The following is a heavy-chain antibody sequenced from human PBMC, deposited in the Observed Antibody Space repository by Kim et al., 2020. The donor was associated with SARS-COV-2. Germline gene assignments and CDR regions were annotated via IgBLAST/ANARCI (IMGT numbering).Heavy chain of an antibody. CDR1: GDSISSSTYY. CDR2: IYSSGST. V-gene: IGHV4-39*07. Sequence: SQTLSLTCTVSGDSISSSTYYWGWIRQPPGKGLEWIGSIYSSGSTYDNPSIQSRVTMSVGTSKNQFSLRLRSVTAADTAVYYCGRDSVSYTSTWY. CDR3: GRDSVSYTSTWY. D-gene: IGHD6-13*01. J-gene: IGHJ2*01.